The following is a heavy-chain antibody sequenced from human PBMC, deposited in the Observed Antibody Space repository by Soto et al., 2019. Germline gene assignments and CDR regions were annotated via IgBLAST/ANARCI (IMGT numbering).Heavy chain of an antibody. V-gene: IGHV4-61*01. CDR3: ARVRHPMRWYLDP. Sequence: PSETLSLTCTVSGDSISSGSYYWSWIRQPPGKGLEWIAYVYYSGSPNYNPSLKSRVTMSVDTSKNQFSLNVVSVTAADTAIYYCARVRHPMRWYLDPWGLGTLVTVSS. CDR1: GDSISSGSYY. D-gene: IGHD2-15*01. J-gene: IGHJ5*02. CDR2: VYYSGSP.